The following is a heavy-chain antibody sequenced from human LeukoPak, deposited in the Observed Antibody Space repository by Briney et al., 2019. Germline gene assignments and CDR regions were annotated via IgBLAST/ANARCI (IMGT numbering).Heavy chain of an antibody. V-gene: IGHV3-23*01. CDR1: GFTFSNFA. D-gene: IGHD3-3*01. CDR2: VSSDGINT. J-gene: IGHJ4*02. CDR3: AKPFGFLEWLYGGYFDS. Sequence: GGSLRLSCAASGFTFSNFAMSWVRQAPGKGLEWVSAVSSDGINTYYTDSLKGRFTISRDNSKNTVFLQMHSLTAEDTAVYYCAKPFGFLEWLYGGYFDSWGQGTLVTVSS.